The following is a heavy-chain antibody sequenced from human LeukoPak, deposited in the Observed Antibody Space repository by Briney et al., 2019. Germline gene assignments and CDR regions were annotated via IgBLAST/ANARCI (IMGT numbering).Heavy chain of an antibody. V-gene: IGHV3-15*07. J-gene: IGHJ4*02. CDR1: GFTFSNAW. Sequence: GGSLRLSCAASGFTFSNAWMNWVRQAPGKGLEWVGRIKSKTDGGTTDYAAPVKGRFTISRDNSKNTLYLQMNSLRAEDTAVYYCAREGISGRYFDWLYLAAYFDYWGQGTLVTVSS. D-gene: IGHD3-9*01. CDR2: IKSKTDGGTT. CDR3: AREGISGRYFDWLYLAAYFDY.